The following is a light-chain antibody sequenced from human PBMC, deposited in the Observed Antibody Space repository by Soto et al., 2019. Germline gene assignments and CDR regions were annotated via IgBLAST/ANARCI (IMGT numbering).Light chain of an antibody. Sequence: DIQMTQSPSSLSASVGERVARTCRASQSISSYLNWYQQKPGKAPKLLIYAASSLQSGVPSRFSGSGSGTDFTLTISSLQPEDFATYYCQQSYSTPWTFGQGTKVDIK. CDR2: AAS. CDR3: QQSYSTPWT. J-gene: IGKJ1*01. V-gene: IGKV1-39*01. CDR1: QSISSY.